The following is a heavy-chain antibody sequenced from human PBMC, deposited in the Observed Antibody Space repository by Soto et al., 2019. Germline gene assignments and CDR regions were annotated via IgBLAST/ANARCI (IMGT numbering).Heavy chain of an antibody. CDR3: AGYYYHTSGPFDP. CDR2: IIPLFGTA. V-gene: IGHV1-69*01. J-gene: IGHJ5*02. CDR1: GVTFSSET. D-gene: IGHD3-22*01. Sequence: QVQLVQSGADVKKPGSSVKVSCQASGVTFSSETLGWVRQAPGQGLEWVGGIIPLFGTASYAQKFQGRVTITADESTSTVYLDLSSLRSEDTAVYYCAGYYYHTSGPFDPWGQGTLVTVSS.